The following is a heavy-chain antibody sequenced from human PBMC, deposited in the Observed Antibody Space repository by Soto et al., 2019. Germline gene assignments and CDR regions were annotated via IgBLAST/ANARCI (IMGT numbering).Heavy chain of an antibody. CDR1: GYTFTGYN. V-gene: IGHV1-2*04. CDR2: INPNSGGT. J-gene: IGHJ3*02. D-gene: IGHD3-22*01. CDR3: ARSTNMIVVVIGAFDI. Sequence: ASVKVSCKASGYTFTGYNMHWVRQAPGQGLEWMGWINPNSGGTNYAQKFQGWVTMTRDTSISTAYMELSRLRSDDTAVYYCARSTNMIVVVIGAFDIWGQGTMVTVSS.